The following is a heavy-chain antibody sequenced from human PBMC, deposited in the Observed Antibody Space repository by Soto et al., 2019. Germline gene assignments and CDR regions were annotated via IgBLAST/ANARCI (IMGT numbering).Heavy chain of an antibody. Sequence: SLRLSCAASGFTFSSYWMSWVRQAPGKGLEWVANIKQDGSEKYYVDSVKGRFTISRDNAKNSLYLQMNSMRAEDTAVYYCARADPDKSIGDSYYYGMDVWGQRTPVTVSS. V-gene: IGHV3-7*01. CDR1: GFTFSSYW. D-gene: IGHD3-10*01. J-gene: IGHJ6*02. CDR3: ARADPDKSIGDSYYYGMDV. CDR2: IKQDGSEK.